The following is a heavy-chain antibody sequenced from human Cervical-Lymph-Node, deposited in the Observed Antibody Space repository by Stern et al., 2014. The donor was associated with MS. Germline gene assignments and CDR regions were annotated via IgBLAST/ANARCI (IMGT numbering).Heavy chain of an antibody. J-gene: IGHJ6*02. CDR3: ARDCGSGSCYQTHYYYGVDV. CDR2: IKQDGSER. CDR1: GFSLSSYW. Sequence: EVQLVESGGGLVQPGGSLRLSCAGSGFSLSSYWMSWVRQAPGKGPELVATIKQDGSERYYGDSVKGRFTISRDNSKNSVFLQMNSLRVDDTSVYYCARDCGSGSCYQTHYYYGVDVWGQGTTVIVSS. V-gene: IGHV3-7*01. D-gene: IGHD2-15*01.